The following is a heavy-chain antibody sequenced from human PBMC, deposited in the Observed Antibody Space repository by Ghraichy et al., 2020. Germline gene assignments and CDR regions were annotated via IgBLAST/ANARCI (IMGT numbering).Heavy chain of an antibody. CDR2: ISYDGSDI. D-gene: IGHD7-27*01. CDR3: AKDGVRLGYYFDY. V-gene: IGHV3-30-3*01. CDR1: GFTFSNYA. Sequence: LSLTCAASGFTFSNYAIHWVRQAPGKGLEWVAVISYDGSDIYYADSVKGRFTISRDNSKNTLYLQMNSLRTEDTAVYYCAKDGVRLGYYFDYWGQGTLVTVSS. J-gene: IGHJ4*02.